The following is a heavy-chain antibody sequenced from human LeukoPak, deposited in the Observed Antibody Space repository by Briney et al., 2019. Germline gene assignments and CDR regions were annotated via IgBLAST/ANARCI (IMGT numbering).Heavy chain of an antibody. V-gene: IGHV3-30*04. CDR3: ARGRVVPATRLDY. Sequence: RRSLRLSCAASGFTFSNYVMHWVRQAPGKGLEWVAVISYDAKYKYYADSLKGRVTISKDNSNNTLYLQMNSLGSEDTAVYYCARGRVVPATRLDYWGRGTLVTVSS. D-gene: IGHD2-15*01. CDR1: GFTFSNYV. CDR2: ISYDAKYK. J-gene: IGHJ4*02.